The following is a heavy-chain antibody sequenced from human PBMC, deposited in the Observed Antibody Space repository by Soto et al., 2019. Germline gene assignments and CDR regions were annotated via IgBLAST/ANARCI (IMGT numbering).Heavy chain of an antibody. D-gene: IGHD4-4*01. J-gene: IGHJ6*02. Sequence: GASVKVSCKASGGTFSSYTMSWVRQPPGQGLEWMGGIIPIFGTTTYAHKFQGRVTITADESTSTVYMELSSLRGEDTAVYYCARGALTTLPYYYGMDVWAQGTTLTVSS. V-gene: IGHV1-69*13. CDR2: IIPIFGTT. CDR1: GGTFSSYT. CDR3: ARGALTTLPYYYGMDV.